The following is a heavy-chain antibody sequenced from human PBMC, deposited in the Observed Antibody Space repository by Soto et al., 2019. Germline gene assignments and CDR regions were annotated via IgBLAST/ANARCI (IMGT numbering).Heavy chain of an antibody. J-gene: IGHJ4*02. D-gene: IGHD5-12*01. CDR2: ISGSDDST. CDR3: AKGHILVADNGNYFHH. V-gene: IGHV3-23*01. Sequence: EVQLLESGGGLIQPGGSLRLSCGASGFSFSSYAMSWVRQAPGKGLEWVSSISGSDDSTYYADSVKGRCTISRDNSKSTLFLQMNSLSAEDTAVYYCAKGHILVADNGNYFHHWGQGTLVTVSS. CDR1: GFSFSSYA.